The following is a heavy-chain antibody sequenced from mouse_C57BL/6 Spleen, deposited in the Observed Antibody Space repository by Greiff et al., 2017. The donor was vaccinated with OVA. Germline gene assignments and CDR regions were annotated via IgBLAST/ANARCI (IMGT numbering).Heavy chain of an antibody. CDR1: GYAFSSYW. CDR2: IYPGDGDT. V-gene: IGHV1-80*01. CDR3: ARVYDYDFAY. Sequence: LVEPGASVKISCKASGYAFSSYWMNWVKQRPGKGLEWIGQIYPGDGDTNYNGKFKGKATLTADKSSSTAYMQLSSLTSEDSAVYFCARVYDYDFAYWGQGTLVTVSA. J-gene: IGHJ3*01. D-gene: IGHD2-4*01.